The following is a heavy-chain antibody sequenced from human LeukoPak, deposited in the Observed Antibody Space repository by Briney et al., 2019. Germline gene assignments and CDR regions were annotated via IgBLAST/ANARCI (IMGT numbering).Heavy chain of an antibody. CDR1: GFTFSDYY. CDR3: ARLRINLGSFDY. V-gene: IGHV3-11*01. J-gene: IGHJ4*02. CDR2: IIDTASPI. Sequence: GGSLRPSCAASGFTFSDYYMSWIRQAPGKGLEWVSYIIDTASPIFYADSVKGRFTISRDNAKNSLFLQMNSLRAEDTAVYYCARLRINLGSFDYWGQGALVTVSS.